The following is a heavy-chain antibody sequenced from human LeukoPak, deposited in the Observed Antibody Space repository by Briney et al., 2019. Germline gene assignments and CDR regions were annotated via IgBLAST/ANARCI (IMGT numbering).Heavy chain of an antibody. CDR3: AKDRYSSGWYSDFDY. D-gene: IGHD6-19*01. Sequence: GKSLRLSCAASGFTFSNYAMHWVRQAPGKGLEWVAVISDDGSNKYYGDSVKGRFTISRDNSKNTVYLQMNSLRAEDTAVYYCAKDRYSSGWYSDFDYWGQGTLVTVSS. J-gene: IGHJ4*02. CDR1: GFTFSNYA. CDR2: ISDDGSNK. V-gene: IGHV3-30*18.